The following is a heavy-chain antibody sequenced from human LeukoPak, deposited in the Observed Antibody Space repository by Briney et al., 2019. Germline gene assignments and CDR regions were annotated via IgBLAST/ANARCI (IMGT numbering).Heavy chain of an antibody. D-gene: IGHD6-6*01. V-gene: IGHV3-30-3*01. Sequence: GGSLRLSCAASGFTFSSCAMHWVRQAPGKGLEWVAVISYDGSNKYYADSVKGRFTISRDNSKNTLYLQMNSLRAEDTAVYYCAREHSSSRYYYYGMDVWGQGTTVTVSS. J-gene: IGHJ6*02. CDR3: AREHSSSRYYYYGMDV. CDR1: GFTFSSCA. CDR2: ISYDGSNK.